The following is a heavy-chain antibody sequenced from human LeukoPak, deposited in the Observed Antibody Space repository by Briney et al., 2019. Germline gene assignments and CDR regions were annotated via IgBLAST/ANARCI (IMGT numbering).Heavy chain of an antibody. Sequence: GRSLRLSCAASGFTFSSYGMHWVRQAPGKGLEWVAVISYDGSSKYYADSVKGRFTISRDNSKNTLYLKMNSLRTEDTAVYYCAKGSPSGWYSVDYWGQGTLVTVSS. CDR3: AKGSPSGWYSVDY. V-gene: IGHV3-30*18. CDR1: GFTFSSYG. CDR2: ISYDGSSK. D-gene: IGHD6-13*01. J-gene: IGHJ4*02.